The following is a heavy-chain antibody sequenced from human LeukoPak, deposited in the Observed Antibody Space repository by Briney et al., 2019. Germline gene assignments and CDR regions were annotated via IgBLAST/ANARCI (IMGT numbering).Heavy chain of an antibody. CDR2: VRQDGSEK. J-gene: IGHJ4*02. Sequence: GGSLRLSCAASGFSFSSYWMSWVRQAPGKGLEWVANVRQDGSEKYYVDSVKGQFTISRDNAKNSLSLQMNSLRAEDTAVYYCARVPRSNWNEYWGQGTLVTVSS. D-gene: IGHD1-1*01. CDR3: ARVPRSNWNEY. V-gene: IGHV3-7*01. CDR1: GFSFSSYW.